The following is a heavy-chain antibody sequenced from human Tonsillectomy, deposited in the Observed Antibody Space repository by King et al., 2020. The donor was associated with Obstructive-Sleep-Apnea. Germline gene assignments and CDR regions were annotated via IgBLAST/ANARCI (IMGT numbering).Heavy chain of an antibody. Sequence: VQLVESGGGLVQPGGSLRLSCAASGFTFSSYSMNWVRQAPGKGLEWVSYLSSSSSTIYYADSVKGRFTISRDNAKNSLYLQMNSLRAEDTAVYYCARDRRLDTAMVLFDYWGQGTLVTVSS. D-gene: IGHD5-18*01. CDR1: GFTFSSYS. J-gene: IGHJ4*02. CDR2: LSSSSSTI. CDR3: ARDRRLDTAMVLFDY. V-gene: IGHV3-48*01.